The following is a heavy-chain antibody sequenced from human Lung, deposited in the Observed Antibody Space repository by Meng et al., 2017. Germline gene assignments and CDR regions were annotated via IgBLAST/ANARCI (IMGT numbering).Heavy chain of an antibody. J-gene: IGHJ1*01. CDR3: GHSPGNSGWSAEYFQH. CDR2: IYWDDDK. Sequence: QITLKESGPTLVKPSQTLTLTCTFSGFPLSASGVGVGWIRQPPGKALEWLALIYWDDDKRYSQSLKSRLAVTKDTSKNQVVLTMTNMDPVDTATYYRGHSPGNSGWSAEYFQHWGQGTLVTVSS. V-gene: IGHV2-5*02. D-gene: IGHD6-19*01. CDR1: GFPLSASGVG.